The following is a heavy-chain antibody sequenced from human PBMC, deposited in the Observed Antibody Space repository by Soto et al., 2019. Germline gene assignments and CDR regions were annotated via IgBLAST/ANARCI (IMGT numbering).Heavy chain of an antibody. CDR3: ALPYNLRFGELKGVQH. CDR2: IYWDDDK. V-gene: IGHV2-5*02. CDR1: GFSLSTSGVG. J-gene: IGHJ1*01. Sequence: SGPTLVNPTQTLTLTCTFSGFSLSTSGVGVGWIRQPPGKALEWLALIYWDDDKRYSPSLKSRLTITKDTSKNQVVLTMTNMDPVDTATYYCALPYNLRFGELKGVQHWGQGTLVTVSS. D-gene: IGHD3-10*01.